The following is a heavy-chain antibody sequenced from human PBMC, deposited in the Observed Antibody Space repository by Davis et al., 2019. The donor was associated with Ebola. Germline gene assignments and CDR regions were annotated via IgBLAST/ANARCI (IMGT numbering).Heavy chain of an antibody. CDR3: ARFSYYYFDY. CDR1: GGTFSSYA. J-gene: IGHJ4*02. D-gene: IGHD2-21*01. CDR2: IIPILGIA. V-gene: IGHV1-69*04. Sequence: SVKVSCKASGGTFSSYAISWVRQAPGQGLEWMGRIIPILGIANYAQKFQGRVTITADESTSTAYMELSSLRSEDTAVYYCARFSYYYFDYWGQGTLVTVSS.